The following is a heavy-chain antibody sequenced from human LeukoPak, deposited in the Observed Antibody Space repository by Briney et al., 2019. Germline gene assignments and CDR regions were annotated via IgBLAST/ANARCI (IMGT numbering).Heavy chain of an antibody. CDR1: GFTFSGYE. CDR2: ISSSGSTK. Sequence: GGSLRLSCAASGFTFSGYEMNWVRQAPGKGLEWVSYISSSGSTKYYADSVKGRFTISRDNAKNSLYLQMNSLRAEDTAVYYCARTGGSYPYYFAYWGQGTLVTVSS. CDR3: ARTGGSYPYYFAY. V-gene: IGHV3-48*03. J-gene: IGHJ4*02. D-gene: IGHD1-26*01.